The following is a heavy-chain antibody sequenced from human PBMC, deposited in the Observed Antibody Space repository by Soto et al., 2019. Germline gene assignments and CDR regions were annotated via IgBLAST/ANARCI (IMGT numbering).Heavy chain of an antibody. V-gene: IGHV3-15*07. J-gene: IGHJ3*02. D-gene: IGHD1-1*01. Sequence: EVQLVESGGGLVKPGGSLRLSCAASGFTFANAWMNWVRQAPGRGLEWVGRSKGGTTEYAAPVEGRFSISRDDSRNTVYLQMNFLKTETTAVYYCTTERTTGIEVLERGQAAFDSWGPGTLVTVSS. CDR2: SKGGTT. CDR3: TTERTTGIEVLERGQAAFDS. CDR1: GFTFANAW.